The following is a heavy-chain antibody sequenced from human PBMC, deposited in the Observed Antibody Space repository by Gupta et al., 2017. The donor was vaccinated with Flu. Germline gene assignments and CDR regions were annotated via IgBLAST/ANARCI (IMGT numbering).Heavy chain of an antibody. J-gene: IGHJ4*02. D-gene: IGHD7-27*01. CDR2: IGGRGDGT. CDR3: ANRGWGRQGGFES. Sequence: EVQLLESGGALVQPGGSLRLSCAASGFPFSNYAMNWVRQSPGKGLEWVSCIGGRGDGTSYADSVKGRFTIARDNSKNRLYLQRNSLRADDTAMYYCANRGWGRQGGFESWGQGTLVTVSS. CDR1: GFPFSNYA. V-gene: IGHV3-23*01.